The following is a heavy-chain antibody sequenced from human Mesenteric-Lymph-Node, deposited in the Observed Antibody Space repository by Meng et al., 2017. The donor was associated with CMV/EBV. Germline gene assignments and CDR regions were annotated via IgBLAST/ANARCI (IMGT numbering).Heavy chain of an antibody. V-gene: IGHV3-21*05. CDR1: AFIFNTYN. Sequence: GGSLRLSCAASAFIFNTYNMNWVRQAPGKGLEWVSYISSGSSYIYYADSVKGRFTISRDDAKNSLYLQMNSLRAEDTAVYYCARDRFLYSYYAMDVWGQGTTVTVSS. J-gene: IGHJ6*02. CDR2: ISSGSSYI. D-gene: IGHD3-16*01. CDR3: ARDRFLYSYYAMDV.